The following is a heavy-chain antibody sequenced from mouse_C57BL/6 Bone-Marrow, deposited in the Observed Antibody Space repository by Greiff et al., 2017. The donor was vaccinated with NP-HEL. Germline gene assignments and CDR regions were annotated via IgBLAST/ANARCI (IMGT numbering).Heavy chain of an antibody. CDR1: GFTFSNYW. CDR2: IRLKSDNYAT. D-gene: IGHD2-2*01. Sequence: DVQLVESGGGLVQPGGSMKLSCVASGFTFSNYWMNWVRPSPEKGLEWVAQIRLKSDNYATHYAESVKGRFTISRDDSKSSVYLQMNNLRAEDTGIYYCTVGYYWYFDVWGTGTTVTVSS. J-gene: IGHJ1*03. CDR3: TVGYYWYFDV. V-gene: IGHV6-3*01.